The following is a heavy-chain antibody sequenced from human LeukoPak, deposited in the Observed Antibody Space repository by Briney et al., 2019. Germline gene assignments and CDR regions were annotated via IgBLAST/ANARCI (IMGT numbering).Heavy chain of an antibody. Sequence: GGSLRLSCAASGFTVSSNYMSWVRQAPGKGLEWVSVIYSSGSTYYADSVKGRFTISRDNSKNTLDLQMKSLRAEDTAVYYCAKSSAYGDYNPYYYYYYMDVWGKGTTVTVSS. J-gene: IGHJ6*03. CDR3: AKSSAYGDYNPYYYYYYMDV. D-gene: IGHD4-17*01. V-gene: IGHV3-53*01. CDR2: IYSSGST. CDR1: GFTVSSNY.